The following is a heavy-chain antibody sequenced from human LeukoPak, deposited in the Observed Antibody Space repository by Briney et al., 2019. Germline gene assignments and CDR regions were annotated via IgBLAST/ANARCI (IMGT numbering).Heavy chain of an antibody. CDR3: ATRTDYGSGSYSGMDV. D-gene: IGHD3-10*01. CDR1: GFTVSSNY. V-gene: IGHV3-66*01. Sequence: GGSLRLSCAASGFTVSSNYMSWVRQAPGKGLEWVSVIYSGGSTYYADSVKGRFTISRDNSKNTLYLQMNSLRAEDTAVYYCATRTDYGSGSYSGMDVWGQGTTVTVSS. J-gene: IGHJ6*02. CDR2: IYSGGST.